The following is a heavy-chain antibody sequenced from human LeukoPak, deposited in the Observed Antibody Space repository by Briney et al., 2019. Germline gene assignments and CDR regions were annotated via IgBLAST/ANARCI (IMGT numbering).Heavy chain of an antibody. CDR3: ARGRGSYGMDV. CDR2: NTGGNTIT. V-gene: IGHV1-3*01. CDR1: GYTFSNFA. D-gene: IGHD3-10*01. Sequence: GASVKVSCKTSGYTFSNFAIHWVRQAPGQRLEWMGCNTGGNTITQYSQKFQGRITFNRDTSANTAYMELSSLTSEDTAVYYCARGRGSYGMDVWGQGTTVTVSS. J-gene: IGHJ6*02.